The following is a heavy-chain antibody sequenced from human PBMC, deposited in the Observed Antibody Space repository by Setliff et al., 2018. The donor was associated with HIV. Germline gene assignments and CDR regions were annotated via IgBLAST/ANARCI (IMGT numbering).Heavy chain of an antibody. CDR2: INHSGST. V-gene: IGHV4-34*01. CDR1: GGSLSGHY. Sequence: SETLSLTCAVYGGSLSGHYWSWIRQPPGKGLEWIGEINHSGSTNYNPSLKSRVTISVDTSKNQFSLKLSSVTAADAAVYYCARAYYSYYMDVWGKGTTVTVSS. CDR3: ARAYYSYYMDV. J-gene: IGHJ6*03.